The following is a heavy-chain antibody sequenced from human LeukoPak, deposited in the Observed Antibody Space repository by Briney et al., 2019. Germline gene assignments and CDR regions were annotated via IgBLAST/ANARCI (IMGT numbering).Heavy chain of an antibody. D-gene: IGHD6-19*01. CDR3: VKGPRPDITVAHTVEN. J-gene: IGHJ4*02. V-gene: IGHV3-23*01. CDR1: GFIFSNYA. Sequence: GGSLILPCAASGFIFSNYAMSWVRQVPGRGLEWVSTISSRGDSTYVADSVKGRFTISRDNSKNSLYLQMNTVRAEDTAVYYCVKGPRPDITVAHTVENWGQGTLVTVSS. CDR2: ISSRGDST.